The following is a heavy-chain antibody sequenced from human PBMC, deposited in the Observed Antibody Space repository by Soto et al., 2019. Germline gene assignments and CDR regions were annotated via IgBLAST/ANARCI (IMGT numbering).Heavy chain of an antibody. V-gene: IGHV4-39*01. Sequence: SETLSLTCTVSGGSISRSSYYWVWIRQPPGKGLEWIGSIYYSGSTYYNPSLKSRVTISVDTSKNQFSLKLSSVTAADTAVYYCARLASVVTTEDWYFDLWGRGTLVTVSS. CDR1: GGSISRSSYY. CDR2: IYYSGST. CDR3: ARLASVVTTEDWYFDL. D-gene: IGHD4-17*01. J-gene: IGHJ2*01.